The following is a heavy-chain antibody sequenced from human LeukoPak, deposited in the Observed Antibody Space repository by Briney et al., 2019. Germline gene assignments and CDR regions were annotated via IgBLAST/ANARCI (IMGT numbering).Heavy chain of an antibody. Sequence: ASVTVSCKASGYTFTGYNMQWLRQAPGQGLEWMGWINPNSGGTNYAQKFQGRVTMTRDTSISTAYMELSRLRSGDTAVYYCARDGHFDYWGQGTLVTVSS. J-gene: IGHJ4*02. CDR3: ARDGHFDY. CDR2: INPNSGGT. CDR1: GYTFTGYN. V-gene: IGHV1-2*02.